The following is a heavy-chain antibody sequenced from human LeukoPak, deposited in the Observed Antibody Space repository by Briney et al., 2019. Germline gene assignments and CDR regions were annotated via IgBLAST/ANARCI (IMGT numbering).Heavy chain of an antibody. D-gene: IGHD3-10*01. J-gene: IGHJ5*02. CDR2: MNPNSGNT. CDR1: GYTFTSYD. CDR3: ARGYKPYGSGTHPHWLDP. Sequence: ASVKVSCKASGYTFTSYDINWVRQTTGQGLEWMGWMNPNSGNTGYAQKFQGRVTMTRNTSISTAYMELSSLRSEDTAVYYCARGYKPYGSGTHPHWLDPWGQGTLVTVSS. V-gene: IGHV1-8*01.